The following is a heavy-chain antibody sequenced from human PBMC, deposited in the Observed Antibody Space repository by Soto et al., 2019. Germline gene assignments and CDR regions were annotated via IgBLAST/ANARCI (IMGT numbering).Heavy chain of an antibody. CDR3: ARDGDSSWAFDI. Sequence: QVQLVQSGAEVKKPGASVKVSCKASGYTFTGNYMHWVRQAPGQGLEWMGWINPNSGGTNYAQKFQGRDTVTRDTSNSTAYMEQSRLRSDDTAVYYCARDGDSSWAFDIWGQGTMVTVSS. CDR2: INPNSGGT. D-gene: IGHD6-13*01. CDR1: GYTFTGNY. V-gene: IGHV1-2*02. J-gene: IGHJ3*02.